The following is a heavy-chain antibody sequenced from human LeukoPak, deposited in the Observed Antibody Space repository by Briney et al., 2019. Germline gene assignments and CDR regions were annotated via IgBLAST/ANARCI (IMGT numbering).Heavy chain of an antibody. J-gene: IGHJ4*02. D-gene: IGHD3-9*01. CDR2: IRYDGSNK. CDR1: GFTFTHYA. CDR3: AKDYDILTGYSFIY. Sequence: GGSLRLSCAVSGFTFTHYAMHWVRQAPGKGLEWVAFIRYDGSNKYYADSVKGRFTISRDNSKNTLYLQMNSLRAEDTAVYYCAKDYDILTGYSFIYWGQGTLVTVSS. V-gene: IGHV3-30*02.